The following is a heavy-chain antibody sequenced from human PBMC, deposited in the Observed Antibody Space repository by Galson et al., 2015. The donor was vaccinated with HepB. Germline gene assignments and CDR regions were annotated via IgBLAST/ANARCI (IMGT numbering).Heavy chain of an antibody. CDR3: ATSGIAAAGYFDY. V-gene: IGHV1-24*01. CDR2: FDPEDGET. D-gene: IGHD6-13*01. CDR1: GYTLTELS. J-gene: IGHJ4*02. Sequence: SVKVSCKVSGYTLTELSMHWVRQAPGKGLEWMGGFDPEDGETIYAQKFQGRVTMTEDTSTDTAYMELSSLRSEDTAVYYCATSGIAAAGYFDYWGQGTLVTVSS.